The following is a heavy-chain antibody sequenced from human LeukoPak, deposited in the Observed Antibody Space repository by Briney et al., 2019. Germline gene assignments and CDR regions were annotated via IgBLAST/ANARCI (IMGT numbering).Heavy chain of an antibody. V-gene: IGHV3-21*01. D-gene: IGHD1-1*01. Sequence: GGSLRLSCAASGFTLSTYSMNWVRQAPGKGLEWVSSISSGTSYIYYADSVEGRFTISRDNDKNSLYLQMNSLRAEDTAVYYCARVTTGAFDIWGQGTMVTVSS. CDR1: GFTLSTYS. CDR3: ARVTTGAFDI. CDR2: ISSGTSYI. J-gene: IGHJ3*02.